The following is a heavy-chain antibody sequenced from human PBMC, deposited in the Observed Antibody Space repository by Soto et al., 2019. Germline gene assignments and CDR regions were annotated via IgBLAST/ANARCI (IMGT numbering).Heavy chain of an antibody. CDR1: GFTFSSYW. V-gene: IGHV3-74*01. Sequence: EVQLVESGGGLVQPGGSLRLSCAASGFTFSSYWMHWVRQAPGKGLVWVSRINSDGSSTSYADSVKGRFTISRDNAKNTLYLQMNSLRDEDTAVYYCAREAEVTIFGVVIKGYNWFDPWGQGTLVTVSS. CDR3: AREAEVTIFGVVIKGYNWFDP. D-gene: IGHD3-3*01. J-gene: IGHJ5*02. CDR2: INSDGSST.